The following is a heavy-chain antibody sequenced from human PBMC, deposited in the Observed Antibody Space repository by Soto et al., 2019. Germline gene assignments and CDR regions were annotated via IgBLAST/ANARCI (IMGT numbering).Heavy chain of an antibody. V-gene: IGHV1-8*01. D-gene: IGHD3-3*01. Sequence: GASVKVSCKASGYTFTSYDINWVRQAPRQGLEWLGWMDPNSGSTGYAQNFQGRVTMTRNISINTAHMELSSLRSEDTAVYYCARERKFDFWRKGLDVWGQGTTVTVSS. CDR2: MDPNSGST. CDR3: ARERKFDFWRKGLDV. CDR1: GYTFTSYD. J-gene: IGHJ6*02.